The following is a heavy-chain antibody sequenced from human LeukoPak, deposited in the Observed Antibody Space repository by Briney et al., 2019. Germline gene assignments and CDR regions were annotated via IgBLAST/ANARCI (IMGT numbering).Heavy chain of an antibody. D-gene: IGHD2-15*01. CDR2: IIPIFGTA. J-gene: IGHJ5*02. CDR1: GGTFSSYA. Sequence: ASVKVSCKASGGTFSSYAISWVRQAPGQGLEWMGGIIPIFGTANYAQKFQGRVTITADKSTSTAYMELSSLRSEDTAVYYCAREIRSVVVVARMPNWFDPWGQGTLVTVSS. V-gene: IGHV1-69*06. CDR3: AREIRSVVVVARMPNWFDP.